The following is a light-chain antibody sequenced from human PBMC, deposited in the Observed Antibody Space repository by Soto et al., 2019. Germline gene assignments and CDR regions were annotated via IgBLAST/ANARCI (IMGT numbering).Light chain of an antibody. Sequence: VLTQSPGTLSLSPGGSATLVXRASHNINNNYVAWYQREPGXPPRVXXANXSLMATGGPDRLSGSGSVTDFTLTITRLDPDDSAVYYCQQHGIAHRTFGQGTRLEIK. V-gene: IGKV3-20*01. J-gene: IGKJ5*01. CDR3: QQHGIAHRT. CDR1: HNINNNY. CDR2: NXS.